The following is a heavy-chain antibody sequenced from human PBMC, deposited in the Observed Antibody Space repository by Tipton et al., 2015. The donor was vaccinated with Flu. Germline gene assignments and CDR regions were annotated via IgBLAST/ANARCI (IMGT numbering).Heavy chain of an antibody. CDR3: ARWISQSRGVIISRYWYFDL. Sequence: SLRLSCAASGFTFSSYEMNWVRQAPGKGLEWVSYISSSGSTIYYADSVKGRFTISRDNAKNSLYLQMNSLRAEDTAVYYCARWISQSRGVIISRYWYFDLWGRGTLVTVSS. D-gene: IGHD3-10*01. CDR2: ISSSGSTI. J-gene: IGHJ2*01. V-gene: IGHV3-48*03. CDR1: GFTFSSYE.